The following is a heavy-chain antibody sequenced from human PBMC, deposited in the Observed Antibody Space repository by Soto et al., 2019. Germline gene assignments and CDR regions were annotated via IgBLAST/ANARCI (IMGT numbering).Heavy chain of an antibody. V-gene: IGHV2-70*01. D-gene: IGHD1-26*01. CDR2: IDWDDDK. CDR3: ARTLLIVGATSIFYYYGMDV. Sequence: GSGPTLVNPTQTLTLTCTFSGFSLSTSGMCVSWIRQPPGKALGWLALIDWDDDKYYSTSLKTRLTISKDTSKNQVVLTMTNMDPVDTATYYCARTLLIVGATSIFYYYGMDVWGQGTTVTVSS. CDR1: GFSLSTSGMC. J-gene: IGHJ6*02.